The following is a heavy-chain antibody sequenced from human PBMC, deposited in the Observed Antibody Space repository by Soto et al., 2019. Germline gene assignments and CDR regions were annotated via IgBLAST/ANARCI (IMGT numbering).Heavy chain of an antibody. CDR3: AKAARPTGLLGQWVG. Sequence: GGSLNLSSAAPGLSVSSRYMSCVRQAPGKGLQWVSVIYSAGSTYYADSVKGRFTISRDNSKDTLFLQMNSLRVEDTALYYCAKAARPTGLLGQWVGWGQGPLVIVSS. CDR1: GLSVSSRY. V-gene: IGHV3-53*01. D-gene: IGHD1-26*01. CDR2: IYSAGST. J-gene: IGHJ4*02.